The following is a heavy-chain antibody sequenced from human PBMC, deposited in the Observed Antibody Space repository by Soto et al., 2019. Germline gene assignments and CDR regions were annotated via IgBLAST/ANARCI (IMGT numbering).Heavy chain of an antibody. CDR1: GYSFTNYG. Sequence: ASVKVSCKPSGYSFTNYGITWVRQAPGQGLEWMGWISTYNGNTNYAQKLQGRVTMTTDTSTSTAYMELRSLRSDDTAVYYCARKTLDELLAGYYYFDYWGQGTLVTVSS. CDR3: ARKTLDELLAGYYYFDY. D-gene: IGHD3-9*01. J-gene: IGHJ4*02. V-gene: IGHV1-18*01. CDR2: ISTYNGNT.